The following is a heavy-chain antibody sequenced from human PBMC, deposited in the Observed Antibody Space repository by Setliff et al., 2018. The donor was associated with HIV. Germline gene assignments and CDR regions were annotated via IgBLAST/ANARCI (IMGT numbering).Heavy chain of an antibody. CDR1: GGSFSGNY. CDR3: ARDNSYYYGSGSHYWYGMDV. CDR2: INHSANT. V-gene: IGHV4-34*01. D-gene: IGHD3-10*01. Sequence: SETLSLTCAVYGGSFSGNYWNWIRQPPGKGLEWIGEINHSANTNYSPSLKSRVTISVDTSKNQFSLDLRSVTAADTAVYYCARDNSYYYGSGSHYWYGMDVWGQGTTVTVSS. J-gene: IGHJ6*01.